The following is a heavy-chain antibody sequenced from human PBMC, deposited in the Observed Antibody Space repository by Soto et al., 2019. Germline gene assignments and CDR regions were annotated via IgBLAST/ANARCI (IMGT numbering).Heavy chain of an antibody. CDR2: IKSKTDGGTT. Sequence: PGGSLRLSCAASGFTFSNAWMNWVRQAPGKGLEWVGRIKSKTDGGTTDYAAPVKGRFTISRDDSKNTLYLQMNSLKTEDTAVYYCTTAPPLPRFLAFLTSEGPFDYWGQGTLVTVSS. J-gene: IGHJ4*02. V-gene: IGHV3-15*07. CDR1: GFTFSNAW. CDR3: TTAPPLPRFLAFLTSEGPFDY. D-gene: IGHD3-16*01.